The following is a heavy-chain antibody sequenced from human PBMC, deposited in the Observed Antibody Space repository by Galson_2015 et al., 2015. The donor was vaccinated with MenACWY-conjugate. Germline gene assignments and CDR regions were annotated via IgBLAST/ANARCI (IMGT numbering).Heavy chain of an antibody. CDR3: ARLPALYSGYDLGTFDY. J-gene: IGHJ4*02. D-gene: IGHD5-12*01. V-gene: IGHV5-51*01. Sequence: QSGAEVKKPGESLTISCTGSGYSFPRYWIGWVRQMPGKGLEWMGIIYPGDSDTRYSPSFQGQVTISADKSISTAYLQWSSLKASDTAMYYCARLPALYSGYDLGTFDYWGQGTLVTVSS. CDR1: GYSFPRYW. CDR2: IYPGDSDT.